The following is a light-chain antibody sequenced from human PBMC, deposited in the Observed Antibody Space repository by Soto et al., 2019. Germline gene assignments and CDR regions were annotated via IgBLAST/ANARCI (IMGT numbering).Light chain of an antibody. Sequence: SVLTQPPSTSGTPGQRVTMSCSGSSSNIGGNTVNWYQQFPGTAPKLLIYENNQRPSGVPDRFSGSKSGTSASLAISGLQSEDEADYHCAAWDDSLKGPVFGGGTKLTVL. CDR2: ENN. CDR3: AAWDDSLKGPV. CDR1: SSNIGGNT. J-gene: IGLJ3*02. V-gene: IGLV1-44*01.